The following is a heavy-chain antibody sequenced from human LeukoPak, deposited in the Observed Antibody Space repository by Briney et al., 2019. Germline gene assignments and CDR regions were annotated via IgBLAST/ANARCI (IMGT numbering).Heavy chain of an antibody. V-gene: IGHV5-51*01. CDR1: GYRLTNNW. J-gene: IGHJ4*02. CDR3: VRFGLTSSLDY. CDR2: IYPGDSDT. Sequence: PGESLKISCKISGYRLTNNWIGWVRQVPGKGLEWMGLIYPGDSDTRYSPSCQGQVTFSVDTSISTAYLQLSGLRASDTAIYYCVRFGLTSSLDYWGQGTLVTVSS. D-gene: IGHD6-13*01.